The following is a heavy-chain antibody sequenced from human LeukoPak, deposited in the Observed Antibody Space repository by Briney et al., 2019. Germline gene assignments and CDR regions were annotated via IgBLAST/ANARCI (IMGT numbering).Heavy chain of an antibody. CDR2: IYYSGST. J-gene: IGHJ3*02. V-gene: IGHV4-59*01. CDR3: AREPRLVGATPDAFDI. CDR1: GGSISSYY. D-gene: IGHD1-26*01. Sequence: PSETLSLTCTVSGGSISSYYWRWIRQPPGKGLEWIGYIYYSGSTNYNPSLKSRVTISVDTSKNQFSLKLSSVTAADTAVYYCAREPRLVGATPDAFDIWGQGTMVTVSS.